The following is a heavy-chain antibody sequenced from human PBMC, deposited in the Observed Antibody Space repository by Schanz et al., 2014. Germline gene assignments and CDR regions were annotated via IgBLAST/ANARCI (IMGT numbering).Heavy chain of an antibody. D-gene: IGHD3-10*01. Sequence: EADLVESGGGLIQRGESLRLSCSASGFSFSSYSMNWVRQAPGKGLEWLSYIDGKSTTVYYADSVKGRFTISRDNAKNSLYRQMNSLRAEDTAVYYCARDFDDRRCYGSGYCLGDCMDVWGQGTTVTVSS. J-gene: IGHJ6*02. V-gene: IGHV3-48*04. CDR2: IDGKSTTV. CDR1: GFSFSSYS. CDR3: ARDFDDRRCYGSGYCLGDCMDV.